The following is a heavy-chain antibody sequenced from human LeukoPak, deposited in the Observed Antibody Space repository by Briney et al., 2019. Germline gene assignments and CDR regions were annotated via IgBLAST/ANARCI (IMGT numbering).Heavy chain of an antibody. CDR2: ISWNSGSI. J-gene: IGHJ4*02. CDR1: GFTFDDYA. V-gene: IGHV3-9*01. D-gene: IGHD4-17*01. CDR3: AKDRDYGDSGSNSDY. Sequence: GGSLRLSCAASGFTFDDYAMHWVRQAPGKGLEWVSGISWNSGSIGYADSVKGRFTISRDNAKNSLYLQMNSLRAEDTALYYCAKDRDYGDSGSNSDYWGQGTLVTVSS.